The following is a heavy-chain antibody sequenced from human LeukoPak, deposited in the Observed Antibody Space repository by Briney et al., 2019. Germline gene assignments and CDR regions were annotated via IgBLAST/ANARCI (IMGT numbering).Heavy chain of an antibody. V-gene: IGHV4-61*01. CDR2: IYYCGST. J-gene: IGHJ6*03. CDR3: ARGGVTPDYGDLRAYYYYYMDV. Sequence: WETLSLTCAVSGYSISSCYYRRWIRDPPRGVVEWVGIIYYCGSTNYNPSLKSRVTISVDTSKNQFSLKLSSVTAADTAVYYCARGGVTPDYGDLRAYYYYYMDVWGKGTTVTVSS. CDR1: GYSISSCYY. D-gene: IGHD4-17*01.